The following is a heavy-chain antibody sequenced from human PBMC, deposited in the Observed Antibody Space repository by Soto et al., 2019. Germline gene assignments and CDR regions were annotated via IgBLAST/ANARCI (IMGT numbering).Heavy chain of an antibody. V-gene: IGHV3-23*01. CDR2: ISGSGGST. CDR3: AKAGKDFWSGYYPAPPAEYFQH. Sequence: EVQLLESGGGLVQPGGSLRLSCAASGFTFSSYAMSWVRQAPGKGLEWVSAISGSGGSTYYADSVKGRFTISRDNSKNTLYLQMNSLRAEDTAVYYCAKAGKDFWSGYYPAPPAEYFQHWGQGTLVTVSS. D-gene: IGHD3-3*01. J-gene: IGHJ1*01. CDR1: GFTFSSYA.